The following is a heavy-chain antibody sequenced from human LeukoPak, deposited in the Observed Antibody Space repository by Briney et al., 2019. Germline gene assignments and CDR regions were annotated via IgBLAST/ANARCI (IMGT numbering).Heavy chain of an antibody. CDR2: IYYSGST. D-gene: IGHD1-1*01. CDR3: ARVQRPLDGADY. J-gene: IGHJ4*02. CDR1: GGSISSHY. Sequence: SETLSLTCSVSGGSISSHYWRWIRQPPGKGLEWIGYIYYSGSTYYNPSLRSRVTISVDTSKNLFSLKLSSVTAADTAVYYCARVQRPLDGADYWGQGTLVTVSS. V-gene: IGHV4-59*11.